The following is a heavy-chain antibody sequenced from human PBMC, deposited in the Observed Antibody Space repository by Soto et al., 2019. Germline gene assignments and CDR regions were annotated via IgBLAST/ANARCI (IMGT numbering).Heavy chain of an antibody. Sequence: WVRQPPGRALEWLALIYWDDDKRYSPSLKSRLTITKNTSKNQVVLTMTNMDPVDTATYYCAHSLTNDYPDYWGQGTLVTVSS. CDR3: AHSLTNDYPDY. CDR2: IYWDDDK. V-gene: IGHV2-5*02. D-gene: IGHD3-16*01. J-gene: IGHJ4*02.